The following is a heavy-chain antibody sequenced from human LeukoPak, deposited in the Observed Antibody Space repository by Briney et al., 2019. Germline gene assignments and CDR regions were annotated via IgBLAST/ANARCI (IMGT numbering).Heavy chain of an antibody. Sequence: GGSLRLSCAASGFTFSSYSMNWVRQAPGKGLEWVSSISSSSSYIYYADSVKGRFTISRDNAKNSLYLQMNSLRAEDTAVYYCAKDRRTSYYYYVMDVWGQGTTVTVSS. CDR1: GFTFSSYS. V-gene: IGHV3-21*01. CDR3: AKDRRTSYYYYVMDV. CDR2: ISSSSSYI. J-gene: IGHJ6*02.